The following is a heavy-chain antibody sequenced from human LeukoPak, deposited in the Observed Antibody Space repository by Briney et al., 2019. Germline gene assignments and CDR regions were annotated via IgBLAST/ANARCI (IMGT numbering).Heavy chain of an antibody. CDR2: MSGSGGST. CDR1: GFTFNSYA. CDR3: AKDRGVRSDI. J-gene: IGHJ3*02. Sequence: GGSLRLSCAASGFTFNSYAMSWVRQAPGKGLEWVSAMSGSGGSTYYADSVKGRFTISRDNAKNTLYLQMNSLRAEDTAGYYCAKDRGVRSDIWGQGTMVTVSS. V-gene: IGHV3-23*01. D-gene: IGHD4-17*01.